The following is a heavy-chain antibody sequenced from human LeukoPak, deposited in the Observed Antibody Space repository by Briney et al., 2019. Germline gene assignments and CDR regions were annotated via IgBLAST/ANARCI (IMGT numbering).Heavy chain of an antibody. J-gene: IGHJ3*02. V-gene: IGHV3-30*04. Sequence: PGGSLRLSCAASGFTFSSYAMHWVRQAPGKGLEWVAVVLYDGSAQYYADSVKGRFTLSRDNSKNTLYLQMSGLRPEDTAVYYCARGPADIWGQGTMVTVSS. CDR3: ARGPADI. CDR2: VLYDGSAQ. CDR1: GFTFSSYA.